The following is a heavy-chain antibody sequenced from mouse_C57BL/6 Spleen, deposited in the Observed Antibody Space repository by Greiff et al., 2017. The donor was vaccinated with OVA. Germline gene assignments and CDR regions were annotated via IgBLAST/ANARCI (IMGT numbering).Heavy chain of an antibody. CDR1: GFTFSDYG. D-gene: IGHD1-1*01. Sequence: EVKLVESGGGLVKPGGSLKLSCAASGFTFSDYGMHWVRQAPEKGLEWVAYISSGSSTIYYADTVKGRFTISRDNAKNTLFLQMTSLRSEDTAMYYCARDYGSPRFAYWGQGTLVTVSA. CDR3: ARDYGSPRFAY. V-gene: IGHV5-17*01. CDR2: ISSGSSTI. J-gene: IGHJ3*01.